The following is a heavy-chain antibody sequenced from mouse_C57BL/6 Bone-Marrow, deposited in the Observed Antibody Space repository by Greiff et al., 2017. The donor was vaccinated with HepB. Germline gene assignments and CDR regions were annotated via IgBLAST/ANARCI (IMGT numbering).Heavy chain of an antibody. D-gene: IGHD1-1*01. Sequence: EVKLQQSGPELVKPGASVKISCKASGYTFTDYYMNWVKQSHGKSLEWIGDINPNNGGTSYNQKFKGKATLTVDKSSSTAYMELRSLTSEDSAVYYCARIWNYYGSKDYWGQGTTLTVSS. V-gene: IGHV1-26*01. CDR3: ARIWNYYGSKDY. J-gene: IGHJ2*01. CDR1: GYTFTDYY. CDR2: INPNNGGT.